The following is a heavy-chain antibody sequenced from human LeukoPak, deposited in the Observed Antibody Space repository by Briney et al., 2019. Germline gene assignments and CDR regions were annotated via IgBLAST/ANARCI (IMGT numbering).Heavy chain of an antibody. V-gene: IGHV4-4*07. CDR2: IYSSGFT. Sequence: SETLSLTCTVSSGSISRYWWGWIRQPAGKGLEWIGHIYSSGFTNYNPSLKSRVTMSVDTSKNQFSLNLSSVTAADTAVYYCARGGSSGRTGDYWGQGTLVTVTS. CDR3: ARGGSSGRTGDY. D-gene: IGHD1-1*01. J-gene: IGHJ4*02. CDR1: SGSISRYW.